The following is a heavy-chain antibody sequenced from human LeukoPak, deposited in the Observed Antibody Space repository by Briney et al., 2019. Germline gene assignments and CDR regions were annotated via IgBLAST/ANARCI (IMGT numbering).Heavy chain of an antibody. J-gene: IGHJ4*02. V-gene: IGHV4-59*12. CDR3: ARADSKCDY. CDR2: ISYSGST. CDR1: GDSISGYY. Sequence: PSETLSLTCTVSGDSISGYYWSWIRQPPGKGLEWIGSISYSGSTNYNPSLKSRVTISVDRSKNQFSLKLSSVTAADTAVYYCARADSKCDYWGQGTLVTVSS. D-gene: IGHD4-11*01.